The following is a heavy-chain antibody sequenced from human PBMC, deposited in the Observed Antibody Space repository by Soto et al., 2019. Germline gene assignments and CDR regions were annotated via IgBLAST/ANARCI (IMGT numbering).Heavy chain of an antibody. J-gene: IGHJ4*02. CDR3: ARTAGYYRGRHFDF. CDR1: GFSLRTTGMR. CDR2: IDWDDDK. D-gene: IGHD3-10*01. Sequence: SGPTLVNPTQTLTLTCTFSGFSLRTTGMRVSWIRQPPGKALEWLARIDWDDDKFYSTSLKTRLTISKDTSENQVVLTMTNMDPVDTATYYCARTAGYYRGRHFDFWGQGTLVTVSS. V-gene: IGHV2-70*04.